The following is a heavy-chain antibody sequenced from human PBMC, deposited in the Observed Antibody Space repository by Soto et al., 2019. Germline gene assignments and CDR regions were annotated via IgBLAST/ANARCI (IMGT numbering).Heavy chain of an antibody. J-gene: IGHJ4*02. CDR3: ARTAGYYRGRHFDF. CDR1: GFSLRTTGMR. CDR2: IDWDDDK. D-gene: IGHD3-10*01. Sequence: SGPTLVNPTQTLTLTCTFSGFSLRTTGMRVSWIRQPPGKALEWLARIDWDDDKFYSTSLKTRLTISKDTSENQVVLTMTNMDPVDTATYYCARTAGYYRGRHFDFWGQGTLVTVSS. V-gene: IGHV2-70*04.